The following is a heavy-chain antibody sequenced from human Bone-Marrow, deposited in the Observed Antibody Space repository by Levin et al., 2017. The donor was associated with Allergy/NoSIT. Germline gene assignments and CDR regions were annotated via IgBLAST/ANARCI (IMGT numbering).Heavy chain of an antibody. V-gene: IGHV3-30*18. J-gene: IGHJ6*02. CDR3: AKDRGSSWRYGMDV. D-gene: IGHD6-13*01. CDR1: GFTFGSYG. CDR2: VSYDGIYK. Sequence: GGSLRLSCAASGFTFGSYGMHWVRQAPGKGPEWVAVVSYDGIYKYSADSVKDRFTVSRDNSKNTLYLQMNSLRPEDTAVYYCAKDRGSSWRYGMDVWGQGTTVTVSS.